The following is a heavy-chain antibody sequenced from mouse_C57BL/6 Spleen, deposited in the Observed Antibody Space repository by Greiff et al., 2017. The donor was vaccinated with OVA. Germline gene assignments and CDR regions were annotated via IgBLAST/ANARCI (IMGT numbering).Heavy chain of an antibody. V-gene: IGHV3-6*01. D-gene: IGHD1-1*01. Sequence: EVHLVESGPGLVKPSQSLSLTCSVTGYSITSGYYWNWIRQFPGNKLEWMGYISYDGSNNYNPSLKNRISITRDTSKNQFFLKLNSVTTEDTATYYCARDKDYYGSSLWYFDVWGTGTTVTVSS. J-gene: IGHJ1*03. CDR2: ISYDGSN. CDR3: ARDKDYYGSSLWYFDV. CDR1: GYSITSGYY.